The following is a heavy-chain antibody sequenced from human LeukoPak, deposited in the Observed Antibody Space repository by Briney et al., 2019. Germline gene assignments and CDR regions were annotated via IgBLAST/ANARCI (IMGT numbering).Heavy chain of an antibody. J-gene: IGHJ5*02. CDR2: INHSGST. Sequence: PSETLSLTCIVSGSSISSYYWSWIRQPPGKGLEWIGEINHSGSTNYNPSLKSRVTISVDTSKNQFSLKLSSVTAADTAVYYCARDSGTTGEVKFDPWGQGTLVTVSS. V-gene: IGHV4-34*01. CDR3: ARDSGTTGEVKFDP. CDR1: GSSISSYY. D-gene: IGHD3-10*01.